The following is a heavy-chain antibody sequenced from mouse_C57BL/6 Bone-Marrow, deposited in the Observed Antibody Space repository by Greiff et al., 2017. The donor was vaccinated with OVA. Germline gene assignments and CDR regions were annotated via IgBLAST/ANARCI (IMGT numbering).Heavy chain of an antibody. Sequence: EVQLQQSGPVLVKPGASVKMSCKASGYTFTDYYMNWVKQSHGKSLEWIGVINPYNGCTSYNQKFKGKATLTVDKSSSTAYMELNSLTSEDSAVYYCARAIYYWAWFAYWGQGTLVTVSA. D-gene: IGHD2-1*01. J-gene: IGHJ3*01. CDR3: ARAIYYWAWFAY. CDR1: GYTFTDYY. CDR2: INPYNGCT. V-gene: IGHV1-19*01.